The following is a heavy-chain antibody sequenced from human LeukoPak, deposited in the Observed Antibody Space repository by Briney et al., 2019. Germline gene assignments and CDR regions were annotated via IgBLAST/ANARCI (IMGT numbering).Heavy chain of an antibody. CDR2: ISGSGGST. J-gene: IGHJ3*02. CDR1: GFTFTSYS. CDR3: AKDTITMVRGIIRGYAFDI. Sequence: PGGSLRLSCAASGFTFTSYSMNWVRQAPGKGLEWVSAISGSGGSTYYADFVKGRFTISRDNSKSTLYLQMNSLRAEDTAVYYCAKDTITMVRGIIRGYAFDIWGQGTMVTVSS. V-gene: IGHV3-23*01. D-gene: IGHD3-10*01.